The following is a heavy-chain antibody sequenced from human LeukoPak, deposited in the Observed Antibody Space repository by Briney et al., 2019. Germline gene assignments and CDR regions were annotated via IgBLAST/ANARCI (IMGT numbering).Heavy chain of an antibody. Sequence: SPTLSLTFAISGDNVSSNSATWSWIRQSPSRGLEWLGRTYNRSKWYSDYAVSVRSRLTINPDTSKNQFSLQLNSVTPDDTAVYYCARGVGAAWKVFDYWGQGTLVTVSS. CDR2: TYNRSKWYS. CDR1: GDNVSSNSAT. D-gene: IGHD3-10*01. CDR3: ARGVGAAWKVFDY. J-gene: IGHJ4*02. V-gene: IGHV6-1*01.